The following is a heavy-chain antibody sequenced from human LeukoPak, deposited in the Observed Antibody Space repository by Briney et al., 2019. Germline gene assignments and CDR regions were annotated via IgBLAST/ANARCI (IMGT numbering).Heavy chain of an antibody. CDR2: IYPGDSDT. V-gene: IGHV5-51*01. J-gene: IGHJ4*02. CDR3: ARYGDYGDYDFDY. CDR1: GYIFTSYW. D-gene: IGHD4-17*01. Sequence: KSGASLQISCQGSGYIFTSYWIGWVRQLPGKGLEWMGIIYPGDSDTRYSPSFQGQVTISADKSISTAYLQWSSLKASDTAMYYCARYGDYGDYDFDYWGQGTLVTVFS.